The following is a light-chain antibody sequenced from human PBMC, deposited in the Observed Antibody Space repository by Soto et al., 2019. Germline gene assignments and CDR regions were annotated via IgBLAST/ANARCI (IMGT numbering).Light chain of an antibody. V-gene: IGKV3-15*01. Sequence: EIVMTQSPATLSVSPGERATLSCRASQSVSSNLAWYQQKPGQAPSLLIYGASTRATGIPARFSGSGSGTEFTLTISSLQSEDFAVYYCQQYNNWPSWTFGKGTKVDIK. J-gene: IGKJ1*01. CDR1: QSVSSN. CDR2: GAS. CDR3: QQYNNWPSWT.